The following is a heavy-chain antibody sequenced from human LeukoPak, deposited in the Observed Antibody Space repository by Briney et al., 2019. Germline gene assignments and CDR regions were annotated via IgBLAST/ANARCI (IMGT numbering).Heavy chain of an antibody. CDR3: ASGRELLRVIGYYFDY. J-gene: IGHJ4*02. Sequence: PGGSLRLSCAASGFTFSSYSMNWVRQAPGKGLEWVAVISYDGSNKYYADSVKGRFTISRDNSKNTLYLQMNSLRAEDTAVYYCASGRELLRVIGYYFDYWGQGTLVTVSS. D-gene: IGHD1-26*01. CDR2: ISYDGSNK. V-gene: IGHV3-30*03. CDR1: GFTFSSYS.